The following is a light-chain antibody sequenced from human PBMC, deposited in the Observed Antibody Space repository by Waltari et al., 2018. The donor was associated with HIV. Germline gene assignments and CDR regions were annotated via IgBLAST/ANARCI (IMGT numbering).Light chain of an antibody. Sequence: QSALTQPASVSGSPGQSITISCDLHATDYVSWYQRHPGKAPKVIIYEVTNRPSGLSNRFSGSKSGNTATLTISGLQPEDEADYFCTSYISGTSPVFSRGTRVTVL. V-gene: IGLV2-14*01. CDR3: TSYISGTSPV. CDR2: EVT. CDR1: DLHATDY. J-gene: IGLJ2*01.